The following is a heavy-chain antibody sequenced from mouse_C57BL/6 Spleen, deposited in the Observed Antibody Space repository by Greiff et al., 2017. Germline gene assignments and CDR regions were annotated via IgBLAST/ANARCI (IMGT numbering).Heavy chain of an antibody. D-gene: IGHD2-5*01. CDR3: ARSRYSNSSWFAY. CDR2: IYPGSGST. Sequence: QVQLKQPGAELVKPGASVKMSCKASGYTFTSYWITWVKQRPGQGLEWIGDIYPGSGSTNYNEKFKSKATLTVDTSSSTAYMQLSSLTSEDSAVYYCARSRYSNSSWFAYWGQGTLVTVSA. CDR1: GYTFTSYW. V-gene: IGHV1-55*01. J-gene: IGHJ3*01.